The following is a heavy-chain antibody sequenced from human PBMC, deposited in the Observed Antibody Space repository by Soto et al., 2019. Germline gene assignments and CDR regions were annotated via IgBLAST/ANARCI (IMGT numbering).Heavy chain of an antibody. CDR3: ARHRWGSGSYVGLIDY. D-gene: IGHD3-10*01. CDR2: IYYSGST. Sequence: IQSLPCSVAQGKSRYYCVIFLSKTQGKGLEWIGSIYYSGSTSYNPSLKSRVTISVDTSKNQFSLNLSSVTAADTAVYYCARHRWGSGSYVGLIDYWGKGTLVLVSS. J-gene: IGHJ4*02. CDR1: QGKSRYYC. V-gene: IGHV4-59*08.